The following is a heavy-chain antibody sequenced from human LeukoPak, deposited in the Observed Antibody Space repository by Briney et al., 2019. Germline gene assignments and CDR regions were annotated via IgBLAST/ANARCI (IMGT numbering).Heavy chain of an antibody. V-gene: IGHV4-4*02. Sequence: SGTLSLTCAVSGGSISSSNWWSWVRQPPGKGLEWIGEIYHSGSTNYNPSLKSRVTISVDKSKNQFSLKLSSVTAADTAVYYCARPRLQYSGSWYHYWGQGTLVTVSS. CDR2: IYHSGST. CDR3: ARPRLQYSGSWYHY. CDR1: GGSISSSNW. D-gene: IGHD6-13*01. J-gene: IGHJ4*02.